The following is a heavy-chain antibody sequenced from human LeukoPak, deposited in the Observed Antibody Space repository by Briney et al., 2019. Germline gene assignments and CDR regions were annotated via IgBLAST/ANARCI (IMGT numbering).Heavy chain of an antibody. CDR3: ATDRGNGGRFYDY. J-gene: IGHJ4*02. Sequence: GASVKVSCKASGRTFSSYGISWVRQAPGKGLEWMGGFDPEDGGTNYAQKFQGRVTMTEDTSTDTAYMELSSLRSEDTAVYYCATDRGNGGRFYDYWGQGTLVTVSS. CDR2: FDPEDGGT. V-gene: IGHV1-24*01. CDR1: GRTFSSYG. D-gene: IGHD3-3*01.